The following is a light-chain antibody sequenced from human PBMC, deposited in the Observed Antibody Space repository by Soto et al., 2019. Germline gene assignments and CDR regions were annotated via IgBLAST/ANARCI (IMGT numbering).Light chain of an antibody. Sequence: EIVLTQSPATLSLSPGERATLSCGASQSIGNDLTWYQQRPGQAPRLLIFDASNRAAGIPPRFSGSGSGTDFTLTISSLEPEDFAVYYCQQRSNWPRTFGQGTKLEIK. V-gene: IGKV3-11*01. J-gene: IGKJ2*01. CDR1: QSIGND. CDR2: DAS. CDR3: QQRSNWPRT.